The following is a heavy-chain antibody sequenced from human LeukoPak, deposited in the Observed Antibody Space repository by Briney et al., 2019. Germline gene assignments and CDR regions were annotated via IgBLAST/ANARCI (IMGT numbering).Heavy chain of an antibody. CDR1: GGSISSSSYY. V-gene: IGHV4-39*01. J-gene: IGHJ4*02. CDR3: ARSLLYSGSYYKSYLFDY. D-gene: IGHD3-10*02. Sequence: PSETLSLTCTVSGGSISSSSYYWGWIRQPPGKGLEWIRSIYYSGSTYYNPSLKSRVTISVDTPKNQFSLKLSSVTAADTAVYYCARSLLYSGSYYKSYLFDYWGQGTLVTASS. CDR2: IYYSGST.